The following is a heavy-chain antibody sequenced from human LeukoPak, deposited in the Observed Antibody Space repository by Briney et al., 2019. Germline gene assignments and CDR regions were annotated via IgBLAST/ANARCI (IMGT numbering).Heavy chain of an antibody. J-gene: IGHJ4*02. CDR1: GYTFTGYY. CDR3: ARMGASSSSYRY. CDR2: INPNSGGT. V-gene: IGHV1-2*02. Sequence: AASVKVSCKASGYTFTGYYMHWVRQAPGQGLEWMGWINPNSGGTNYAQKFQGRVTTTRDTSISTAYMELSRLRSDDTAVYYCARMGASSSSYRYWGQGTLVTVSS. D-gene: IGHD6-6*01.